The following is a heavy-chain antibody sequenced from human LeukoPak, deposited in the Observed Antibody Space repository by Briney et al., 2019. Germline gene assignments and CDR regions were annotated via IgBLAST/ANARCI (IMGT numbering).Heavy chain of an antibody. Sequence: ASVKVSCKASGYTFTSYDINWVRQATGQGLEWMGWMNPNSGNTGYAQKFQGRVTITRNTSISTAYMELSSLRSEDTAVYYCARDYYDSSGYYYLGAFDIWGQGTMVTVSS. J-gene: IGHJ3*02. CDR3: ARDYYDSSGYYYLGAFDI. V-gene: IGHV1-8*03. CDR1: GYTFTSYD. CDR2: MNPNSGNT. D-gene: IGHD3-22*01.